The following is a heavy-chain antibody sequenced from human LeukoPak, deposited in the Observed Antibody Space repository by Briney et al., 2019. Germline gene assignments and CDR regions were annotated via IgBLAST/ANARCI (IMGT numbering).Heavy chain of an antibody. V-gene: IGHV3-23*01. D-gene: IGHD2-2*01. J-gene: IGHJ4*02. CDR3: AKDLKEGFCSTTSCYGIDS. CDR2: ISGAGYNT. Sequence: GGTLRLSCAGSGFTFRNYAMSWVRQAPGKGLEWVSAISGAGYNTYYADSVKGRFTLSRDNSKNTLFLQMNSLRAEDTALYYCAKDLKEGFCSTTSCYGIDSWGQGTLVTVSS. CDR1: GFTFRNYA.